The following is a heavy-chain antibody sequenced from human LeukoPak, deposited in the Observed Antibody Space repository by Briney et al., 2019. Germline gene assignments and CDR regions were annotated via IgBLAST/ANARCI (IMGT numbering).Heavy chain of an antibody. J-gene: IGHJ4*02. D-gene: IGHD4-11*01. CDR2: VYYSGST. CDR3: AVHSNRQYAY. CDR1: GGSIRSYY. V-gene: IGHV4-59*05. Sequence: SETLSLTCTVSGGSIRSYYWNWIRQPPGKGLEWIGSVYYSGSTYYNPSLKSRVTLSVDTSKNQFSLKLSSMTAADTAVYYCAVHSNRQYAYWGQGTLVTVSS.